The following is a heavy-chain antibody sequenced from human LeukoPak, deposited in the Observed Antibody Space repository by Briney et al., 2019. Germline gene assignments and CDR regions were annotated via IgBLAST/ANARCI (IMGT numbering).Heavy chain of an antibody. J-gene: IGHJ6*02. CDR3: ARGGGLDV. Sequence: GGSLRLSCAASGLAFGSYWMNWVRQAPGKGLEWVANMNQDGSEKNYVDSVKGRFTISRDNTKNSLFLQMDSLRAEDTAFYYCARGGGLDVWGQGATVTASS. CDR2: MNQDGSEK. D-gene: IGHD3-16*01. CDR1: GLAFGSYW. V-gene: IGHV3-7*03.